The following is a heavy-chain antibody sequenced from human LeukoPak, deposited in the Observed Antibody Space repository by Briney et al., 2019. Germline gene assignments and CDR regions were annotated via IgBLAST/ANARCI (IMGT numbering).Heavy chain of an antibody. CDR1: GFNFRNYW. D-gene: IGHD2/OR15-2a*01. CDR3: TKDAGHCHSSTCWKPSDC. CDR2: IFSDDTDT. J-gene: IGHJ4*02. V-gene: IGHV3-74*01. Sequence: GGSLRLSCAASGFNFRNYWMHWVRQVPGKGLVWVARIFSDDTDTYAASVKGRFTISRDNAINMVYLQMNSLKADDTAVYYCTKDAGHCHSSTCWKPSDCWGQGALVTVSS.